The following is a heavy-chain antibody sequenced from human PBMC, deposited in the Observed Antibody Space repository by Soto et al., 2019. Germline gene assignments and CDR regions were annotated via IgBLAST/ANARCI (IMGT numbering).Heavy chain of an antibody. CDR2: IYYSGST. CDR1: GGSISSCDYY. Sequence: SETLSLTCTVSGGSISSCDYYWSWIRQPPGKGLEWIGYIYYSGSTYYNPSLKSRVTISVDTSKNQFSLKLSSVTAADTAVYYCARLAARPGESYYYGMDVWGQGTTVTVSS. J-gene: IGHJ6*02. CDR3: ARLAARPGESYYYGMDV. D-gene: IGHD6-6*01. V-gene: IGHV4-30-4*01.